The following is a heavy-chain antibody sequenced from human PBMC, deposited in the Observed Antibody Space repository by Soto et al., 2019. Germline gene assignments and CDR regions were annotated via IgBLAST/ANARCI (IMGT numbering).Heavy chain of an antibody. CDR3: ARERTGTTSMDV. D-gene: IGHD1-1*01. CDR1: GYTFTSYG. V-gene: IGHV1-18*01. J-gene: IGHJ6*02. CDR2: IRAYNGNT. Sequence: QVQLVQSGAEVKKPGASVKVSCKASGYTFTSYGISWVRQAPGQGLEWMGWIRAYNGNTNYAQKFQGRVTMTRNTSISTAYMELSSLRSEDTAVYYCARERTGTTSMDVWGQGTTVTVSS.